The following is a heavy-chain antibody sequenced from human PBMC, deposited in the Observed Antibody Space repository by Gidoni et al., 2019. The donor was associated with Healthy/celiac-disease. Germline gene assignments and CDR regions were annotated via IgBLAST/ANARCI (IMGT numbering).Heavy chain of an antibody. D-gene: IGHD6-19*01. J-gene: IGHJ5*02. CDR2: IDYSGST. V-gene: IGHV4-39*01. Sequence: DGLEWIGSIDYSGSTYYNPSLKSRVTISVDTSKNQFSLQLSSVPAADTAVYYCARHIAVADSWFDPLGQGTLVTVSS. CDR3: ARHIAVADSWFDP.